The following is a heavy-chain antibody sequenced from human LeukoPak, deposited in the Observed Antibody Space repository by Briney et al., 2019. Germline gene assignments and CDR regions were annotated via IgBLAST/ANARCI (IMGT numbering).Heavy chain of an antibody. CDR1: GYTFTSYG. D-gene: IGHD2-2*01. CDR3: ARDIYCSSTSCFPLVLYYYYYMDV. Sequence: GASVKVSCKASGYTFTSYGISWVRQAPGQGLEWMGWISAYNGNTNYAQKLQGRVTMATDTSTSTAYMELRSLRSDDTAVYYCARDIYCSSTSCFPLVLYYYYYMDVWGKGTRSPSP. V-gene: IGHV1-18*01. CDR2: ISAYNGNT. J-gene: IGHJ6*03.